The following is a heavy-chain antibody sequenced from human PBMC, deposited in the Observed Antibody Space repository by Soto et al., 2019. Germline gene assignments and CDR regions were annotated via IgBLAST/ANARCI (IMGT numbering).Heavy chain of an antibody. D-gene: IGHD2-2*01. Sequence: QVQLVQSGAEVKKPGSSVKVSCKASGGTFSSYAISWVRQAPGQGLEWMGGIIPISDTTNYAQKFQGRVTITVDESTSTAYMELSSLRSEDTAVYYCARSQGSSTSLEIYYYYYYGMDVWGQGTTVTLSS. CDR1: GGTFSSYA. V-gene: IGHV1-69*01. CDR2: IIPISDTT. CDR3: ARSQGSSTSLEIYYYYYYGMDV. J-gene: IGHJ6*02.